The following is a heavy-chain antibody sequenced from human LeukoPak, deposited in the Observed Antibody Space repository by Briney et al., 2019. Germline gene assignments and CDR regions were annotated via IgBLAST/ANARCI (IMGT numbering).Heavy chain of an antibody. Sequence: ATVKVSCKASGLTFSNYGITWVRQAPGQGLEWVGWISAYDGNTNYAQKFQGRVTMTTDTSTSTAHMELRSLRYDDTAVYYCARDGRFAAYEPDYWGQGTLVTVSS. D-gene: IGHD1-26*01. CDR3: ARDGRFAAYEPDY. CDR1: GLTFSNYG. CDR2: ISAYDGNT. V-gene: IGHV1-18*01. J-gene: IGHJ4*02.